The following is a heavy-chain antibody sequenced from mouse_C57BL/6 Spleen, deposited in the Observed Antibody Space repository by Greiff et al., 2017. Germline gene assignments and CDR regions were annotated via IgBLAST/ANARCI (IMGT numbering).Heavy chain of an antibody. Sequence: QVQLKESGAELVKPGASVKISCKASGYAFSSYWMNWVKQRPGKGLEWIGQIYPGDGVTNYNGKFKGKATLTADKSSSTAYMQLSSLTSEDSAVYFCARRTGTGYAMDYWGQGTSVTVSS. V-gene: IGHV1-80*01. CDR2: IYPGDGVT. J-gene: IGHJ4*01. CDR3: ARRTGTGYAMDY. CDR1: GYAFSSYW. D-gene: IGHD4-1*01.